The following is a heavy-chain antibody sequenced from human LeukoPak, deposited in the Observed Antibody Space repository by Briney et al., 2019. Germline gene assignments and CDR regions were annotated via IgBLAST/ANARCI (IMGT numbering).Heavy chain of an antibody. J-gene: IGHJ5*02. CDR1: GYTFTSYD. D-gene: IGHD6-19*01. Sequence: ASVKVSCKASGYTFTSYDINWVRQATGPGLEWMGWMNPNSGNTGYAQKFQGRVTMTRNTSISTAYMELSSLRSEDTAVYYCARMYSSGWYLSLNWFDPWGQGTLVTVSS. V-gene: IGHV1-8*02. CDR2: MNPNSGNT. CDR3: ARMYSSGWYLSLNWFDP.